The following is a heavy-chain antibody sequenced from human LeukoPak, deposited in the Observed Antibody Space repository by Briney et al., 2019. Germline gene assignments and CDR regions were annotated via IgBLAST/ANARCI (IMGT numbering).Heavy chain of an antibody. J-gene: IGHJ4*02. CDR2: ISYDGSNK. Sequence: GGSLRLSCAASGFTFSSYAMHWVRQAPGKGLEWVAAISYDGSNKYYADSVKGRFTISRDNSKNTLYLQMNSLRAEDTAVYYCARDGIAVAGTLDYWGQGTLVTVSS. CDR3: ARDGIAVAGTLDY. CDR1: GFTFSSYA. V-gene: IGHV3-30*04. D-gene: IGHD6-19*01.